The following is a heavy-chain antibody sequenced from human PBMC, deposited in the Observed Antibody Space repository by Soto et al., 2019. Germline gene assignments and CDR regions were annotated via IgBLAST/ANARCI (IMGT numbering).Heavy chain of an antibody. CDR2: IYPGDSDT. J-gene: IGHJ6*01. Sequence: AESVTISCKVSGYSFTRYWIVWVRQMPWKGLEWMGIIYPGDSDTRYSPSFQGQVTISADKSISTAYLQWSSLKASDTAMYYCARHLGAAAAPLYGMDVWGQGTPVTVSS. D-gene: IGHD6-13*01. V-gene: IGHV5-51*01. CDR3: ARHLGAAAAPLYGMDV. CDR1: GYSFTRYW.